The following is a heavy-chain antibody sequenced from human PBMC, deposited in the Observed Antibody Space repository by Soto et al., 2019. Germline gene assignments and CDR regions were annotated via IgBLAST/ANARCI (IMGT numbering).Heavy chain of an antibody. CDR1: GFTFSSYA. V-gene: IGHV3-23*01. J-gene: IGHJ4*02. CDR2: ISGTGDVT. CDR3: AKPRIYSGWYYFDH. Sequence: EVQLLESGGGLVQRGGSLRLSCAASGFTFSSYAMSWVRQAPGKGLEWVSAISGTGDVTYYAASVKGRFTISRDNSKNTLYLHMNILRAEDTAVYYCAKPRIYSGWYYFDHWGQGTLVTVSS. D-gene: IGHD6-19*01.